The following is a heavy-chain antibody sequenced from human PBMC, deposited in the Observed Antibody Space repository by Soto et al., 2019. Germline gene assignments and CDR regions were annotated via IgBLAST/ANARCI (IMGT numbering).Heavy chain of an antibody. CDR3: ARDLIWAAAGLFDY. CDR1: GFTFSSYE. CDR2: ISSSGSTI. D-gene: IGHD6-13*01. J-gene: IGHJ4*02. V-gene: IGHV3-48*03. Sequence: GESLKISCAASGFTFSSYEMNWVRQAPGKGLEWGSYISSSGSTIYYADSVKGRFTISRDNAKNSLYLQMNSLRAEDTAVYYCARDLIWAAAGLFDYWGQGTLVTVSS.